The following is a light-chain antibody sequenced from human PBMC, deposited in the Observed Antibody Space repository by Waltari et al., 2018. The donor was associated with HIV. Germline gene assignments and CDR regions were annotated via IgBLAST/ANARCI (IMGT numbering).Light chain of an antibody. CDR3: AAWDDSLSAL. V-gene: IGLV1-47*01. CDR1: SSNIGSNY. J-gene: IGLJ1*01. CDR2: RNN. Sequence: QSVLTQPPSASGTPGQRVTISCSGSSSNIGSNYVYWYQKLPGTAPKLLIYRNNQRPSGVPDRFSGSKSGTSASLAISGLRSEDEADYYCAAWDDSLSALFGTGTKVTVL.